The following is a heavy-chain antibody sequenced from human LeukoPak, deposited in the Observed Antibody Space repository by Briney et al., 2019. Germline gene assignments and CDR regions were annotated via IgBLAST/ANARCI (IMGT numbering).Heavy chain of an antibody. CDR3: ASAWIQLWSFDY. Sequence: SETLSLTCSVSGGSISTYYWNWIRQPAGKGLEWIGRIYTSGSTNYNPSLKSRVTISVDTSKNQFSLKLSSVTAADTAVYYCASAWIQLWSFDYWGQGTPVTVSS. CDR1: GGSISTYY. V-gene: IGHV4-4*07. J-gene: IGHJ4*02. D-gene: IGHD5-18*01. CDR2: IYTSGST.